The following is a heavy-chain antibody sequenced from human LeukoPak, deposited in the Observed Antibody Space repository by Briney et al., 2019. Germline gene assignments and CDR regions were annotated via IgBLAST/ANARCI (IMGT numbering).Heavy chain of an antibody. D-gene: IGHD4-11*01. CDR2: INPSGGST. Sequence: ASVKVSCKASGYIFTNYYMHWVRQASGQGLEWLGIINPSGGSTTYAQKFQGRVTMTSDMSTNTAYMELSSLISEDTAVYYCTRDPGLTNFYYYMDVWGKGTTVTVSS. J-gene: IGHJ6*03. V-gene: IGHV1-46*01. CDR1: GYIFTNYY. CDR3: TRDPGLTNFYYYMDV.